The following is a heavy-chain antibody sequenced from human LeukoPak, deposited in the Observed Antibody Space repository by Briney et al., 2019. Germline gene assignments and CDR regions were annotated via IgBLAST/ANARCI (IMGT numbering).Heavy chain of an antibody. CDR1: GFTFSSYW. J-gene: IGHJ5*02. D-gene: IGHD6-25*01. CDR3: ARDFPGFDLS. Sequence: PGGSLRLSCPASGFTFSSYWMSWVRQAPGKGLEWVANIKQDGSEKYYVDSVKGRFTISRDNAKNSLYLQMNSLRAEDTAVYYCARDFPGFDLSWGQGTLVTVSS. CDR2: IKQDGSEK. V-gene: IGHV3-7*01.